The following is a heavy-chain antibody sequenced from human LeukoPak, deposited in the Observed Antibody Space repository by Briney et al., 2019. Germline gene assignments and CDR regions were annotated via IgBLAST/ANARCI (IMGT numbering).Heavy chain of an antibody. D-gene: IGHD5-24*01. CDR2: IKEDGSET. CDR1: GFTFSSYA. J-gene: IGHJ4*02. V-gene: IGHV3-7*01. Sequence: GGSLRLSCAASGFTFSSYAMTWVRQAPGKGLERVANIKEDGSETYYVGSVRGRFTISRDNAKNSMYLEMNSLRAEDTAVYFCARDRGWQQFDYWGQGTLVTVSS. CDR3: ARDRGWQQFDY.